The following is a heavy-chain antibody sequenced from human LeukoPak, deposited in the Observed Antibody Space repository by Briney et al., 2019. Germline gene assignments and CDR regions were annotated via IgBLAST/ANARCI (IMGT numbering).Heavy chain of an antibody. CDR1: GFTFSSHA. D-gene: IGHD3-22*01. CDR3: AKALRVMYFYDSSGYYYTPFDY. CDR2: ISGTGDTT. V-gene: IGHV3-23*01. J-gene: IGHJ4*02. Sequence: GGSLRLSCAASGFTFSSHAMSWVRQAPGKELEWVSSISGTGDTTHYADSVKGRFTISRDNFETTLYLQMNSLRAEDTAVYYCAKALRVMYFYDSSGYYYTPFDYWGQGTLVTVSS.